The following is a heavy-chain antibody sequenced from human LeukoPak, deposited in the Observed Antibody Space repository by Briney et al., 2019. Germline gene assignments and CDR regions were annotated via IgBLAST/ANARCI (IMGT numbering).Heavy chain of an antibody. D-gene: IGHD6-13*01. V-gene: IGHV3-11*01. CDR3: ASEAAAGTIDY. CDR2: ISSSGSTI. Sequence: PGGSLRLSCAASGFTFSDFYMGWIRQAPGKGLEWVSYISSSGSTIYNTNSVKGRFTISRDNAKNSLYLQMNSLRAEDTAVYYCASEAAAGTIDYWGQGTLVTASS. J-gene: IGHJ4*02. CDR1: GFTFSDFY.